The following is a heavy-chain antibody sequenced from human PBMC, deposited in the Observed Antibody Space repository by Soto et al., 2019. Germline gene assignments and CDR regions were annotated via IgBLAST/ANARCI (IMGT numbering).Heavy chain of an antibody. Sequence: GGSLRLSCAASGVTFSSYAMSWVRQAPGKGLEWVSAISSIDGSKYYADSVRGRFTISRDNSKNALYLQMNSLRAKDTAVYYCAHGGKPAAMPRWGFDFWGHGTLVTVSS. V-gene: IGHV3-23*01. J-gene: IGHJ4*01. CDR1: GVTFSSYA. D-gene: IGHD2-2*01. CDR3: AHGGKPAAMPRWGFDF. CDR2: ISSIDGSK.